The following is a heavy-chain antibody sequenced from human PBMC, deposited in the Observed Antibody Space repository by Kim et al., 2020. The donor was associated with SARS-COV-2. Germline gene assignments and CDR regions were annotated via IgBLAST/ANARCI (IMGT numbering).Heavy chain of an antibody. CDR3: GKDKGYSSSWSYYYDY. CDR2: ISGSGGST. D-gene: IGHD6-13*01. J-gene: IGHJ4*01. V-gene: IGHV3-23*01. CDR1: GFTFSSYA. Sequence: GGSLRLSCAASGFTFSSYAMTWVRQAPGKGLEWVSGISGSGGSTYYADSVKGRFTISRENSKNTVYLQMNSLRGEDTAVYYCGKDKGYSSSWSYYYDYWG.